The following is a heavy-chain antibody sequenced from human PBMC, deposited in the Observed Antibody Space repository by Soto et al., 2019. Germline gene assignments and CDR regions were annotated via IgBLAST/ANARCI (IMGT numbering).Heavy chain of an antibody. CDR3: YRHFDVDPSLDHYYFDL. CDR2: IYASGRT. V-gene: IGHV4-4*07. CDR1: GVSITPYF. D-gene: IGHD3-9*01. J-gene: IGHJ2*01. Sequence: PSETLSLTCTVSGVSITPYFWSWIRQPAGEAPEWLGHIYASGRTTYNPSLKSRVTMFVSQTQVSLRLTPVTAADTAVYYRYRHFDVDPSLDHYYFDLWGRGALVTVSS.